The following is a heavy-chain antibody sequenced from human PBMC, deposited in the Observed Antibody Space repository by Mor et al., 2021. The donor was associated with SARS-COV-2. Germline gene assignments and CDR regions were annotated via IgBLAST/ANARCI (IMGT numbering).Heavy chain of an antibody. V-gene: IGHV4-39*01. CDR3: ASRGLVGVPPAFDI. Sequence: LKSRVTISVDTSKNQFSLKLSSVTAADTAVYYCASRGLVGVPPAFDIWGQGTMVTVSS. J-gene: IGHJ3*02. D-gene: IGHD1-26*01.